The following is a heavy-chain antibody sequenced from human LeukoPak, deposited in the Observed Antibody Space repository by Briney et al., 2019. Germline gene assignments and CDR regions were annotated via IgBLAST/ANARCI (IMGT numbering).Heavy chain of an antibody. CDR2: INPYSGDT. D-gene: IGHD5-18*01. CDR1: GYTFTGYF. J-gene: IGHJ4*02. CDR3: ARAGIQLRKAYFDY. Sequence: ASVTVSCKASGYTFTGYFMHWVRQAPGQGLEWMGWINPYSGDTNYAQKFQGRVTMTRDTSISTAFMELSRLRSDDTAVYYCARAGIQLRKAYFDYWGQGTLVTVSS. V-gene: IGHV1-2*02.